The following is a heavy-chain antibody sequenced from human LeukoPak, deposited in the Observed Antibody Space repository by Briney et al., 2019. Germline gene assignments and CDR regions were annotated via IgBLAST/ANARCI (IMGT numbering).Heavy chain of an antibody. CDR2: IGSSSTHI. D-gene: IGHD1-1*01. V-gene: IGHV3-21*01. J-gene: IGHJ4*02. Sequence: GGSLRLSCEASGFTFTSYYMNWVRQALGRGLEWVSSIGSSSTHIYYADSVKGRFTISRDNSKNTLYLQMSSLRAEDTAVYYCVKITSVTGGDCWGQGTRLTVSS. CDR1: GFTFTSYY. CDR3: VKITSVTGGDC.